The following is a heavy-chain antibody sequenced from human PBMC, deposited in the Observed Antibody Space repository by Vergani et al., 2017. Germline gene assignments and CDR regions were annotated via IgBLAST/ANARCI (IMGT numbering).Heavy chain of an antibody. Sequence: QVQLQQWGAGLLKPSETLSLTCAVYGGSFSGYYWSWIRQPPGKGLEWIGEINHSGSTNYNPSLKSRVTISVDTSKNQFSLKLSSVTAADTAVYYCARGPSVWGSYRYGSNWIDPWGQGTLVTVSS. D-gene: IGHD3-16*02. CDR1: GGSFSGYY. CDR3: ARGPSVWGSYRYGSNWIDP. J-gene: IGHJ5*02. CDR2: INHSGST. V-gene: IGHV4-34*01.